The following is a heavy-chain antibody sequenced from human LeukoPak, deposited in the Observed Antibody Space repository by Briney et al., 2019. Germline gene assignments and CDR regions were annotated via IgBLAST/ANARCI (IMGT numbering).Heavy chain of an antibody. J-gene: IGHJ4*02. CDR1: GASISSYF. V-gene: IGHV4-59*01. D-gene: IGHD3-16*01. CDR3: ASQLGGATFH. Sequence: SETLSLTCTVSGASISSYFWSWIRQPPGEGLEWVGYVYHSGSTNYNPSLKSRVTISLDTSKTQFSLRLTSVTAADTAVYYCASQLGGATFHWGQGTLVTV. CDR2: VYHSGST.